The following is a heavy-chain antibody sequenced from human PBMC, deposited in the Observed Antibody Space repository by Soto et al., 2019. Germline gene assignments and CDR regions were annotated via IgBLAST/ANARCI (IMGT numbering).Heavy chain of an antibody. CDR1: GGSFSGYY. CDR2: INHSGST. D-gene: IGHD6-6*01. CDR3: ARGRRSSSSWGSGFDY. Sequence: SETLSLTCAVYGGSFSGYYWSWIRQPPGKGLEWIGEINHSGSTNYNPSLKSRVTISEDTSKNQFSLKLSSVTAADTAVYYCARGRRSSSSWGSGFDYWGQGTLVTVSS. J-gene: IGHJ4*02. V-gene: IGHV4-34*01.